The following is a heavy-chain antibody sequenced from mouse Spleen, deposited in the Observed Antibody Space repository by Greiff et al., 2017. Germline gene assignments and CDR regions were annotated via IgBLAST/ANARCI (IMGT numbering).Heavy chain of an antibody. Sequence: VQLQQSGAELVRPGASVTLSCKASGYTFTDYEMHWVKQTPVHGLEWIGAIDPETGGTAYNQKFKGKAILTADKSSSTAYMELRSLTSEDSAVYYCTRREKLGAWFAYWGQGTLVTVSA. CDR1: GYTFTDYE. CDR2: IDPETGGT. J-gene: IGHJ3*01. CDR3: TRREKLGAWFAY. V-gene: IGHV1-15*01. D-gene: IGHD4-1*01.